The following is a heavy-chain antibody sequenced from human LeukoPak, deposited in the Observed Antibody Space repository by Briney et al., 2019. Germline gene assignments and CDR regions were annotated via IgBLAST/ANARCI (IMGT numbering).Heavy chain of an antibody. Sequence: SETLSLTCAVYGVSFSGYYWSWIRQPPGKGLDWIGEINHSVSTNYNPSLKSRVTISVDTSKNQFSLKLSSVTAADTAVYYCARGRITMVRGGHTRSHLTRAPFDYWGQGTLVTLSS. D-gene: IGHD3-10*01. CDR3: ARGRITMVRGGHTRSHLTRAPFDY. J-gene: IGHJ4*02. V-gene: IGHV4-34*01. CDR1: GVSFSGYY. CDR2: INHSVST.